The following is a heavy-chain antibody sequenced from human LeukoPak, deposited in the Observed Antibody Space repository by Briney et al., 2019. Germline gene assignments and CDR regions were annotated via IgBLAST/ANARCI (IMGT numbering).Heavy chain of an antibody. J-gene: IGHJ4*02. D-gene: IGHD3-22*01. CDR1: GFTFSSYW. Sequence: GGSLRLSCAASGFTFSSYWMSWVRQAPGKGLEWVANIKQDGSEKYYVDSVKGRFTISRDNAKNSLYLQMNSLRAEDTAVYYCAREDSSGYYYFDYWGQGTLVTVSS. CDR3: AREDSSGYYYFDY. CDR2: IKQDGSEK. V-gene: IGHV3-7*01.